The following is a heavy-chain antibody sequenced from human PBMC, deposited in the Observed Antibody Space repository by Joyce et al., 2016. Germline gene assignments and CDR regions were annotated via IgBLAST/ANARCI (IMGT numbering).Heavy chain of an antibody. V-gene: IGHV3-33*01. CDR3: ARGTGIILSRHFDY. J-gene: IGHJ4*02. D-gene: IGHD1-14*01. CDR1: GFTFSSYG. Sequence: QVQLVESGRGVVQPGRSLRLSCAASGFTFSSYGMHWVRQAPGKGLEWVAVIGADGKNKNFADSVKGRFTISRDNSKNTVYLQMNSLRVEDTAVYYCARGTGIILSRHFDYWGQGTLVTVSS. CDR2: IGADGKNK.